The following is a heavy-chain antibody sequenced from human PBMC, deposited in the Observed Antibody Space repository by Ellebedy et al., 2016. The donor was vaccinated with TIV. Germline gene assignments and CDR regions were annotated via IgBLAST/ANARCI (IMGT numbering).Heavy chain of an antibody. Sequence: GESLKISCAASGFTFRDYYMNWIRQAPGKGLEWVSYISSSSRHTNHADSVKGRFTISRDHAKNSLYLQMNSLRAEDTAVYYCARGAPPEYYYDSSGYYPLDYWGQGTRVTVSS. D-gene: IGHD3-22*01. V-gene: IGHV3-11*06. CDR1: GFTFRDYY. CDR3: ARGAPPEYYYDSSGYYPLDY. CDR2: ISSSSRHT. J-gene: IGHJ4*02.